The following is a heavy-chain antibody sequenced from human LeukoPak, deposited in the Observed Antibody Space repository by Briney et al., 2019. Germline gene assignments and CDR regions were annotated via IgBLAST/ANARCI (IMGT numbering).Heavy chain of an antibody. J-gene: IGHJ4*02. D-gene: IGHD6-19*01. V-gene: IGHV3-53*01. Sequence: GGSLRLSCAASGFTVSSNYMSWVRQAPGKGLEWVSVIYSGGSTYDADSVKGRFTISRDNSKNTLYLQMNSLRAEDTAVYYCARDPIAVAGAWGQGTLVTVSS. CDR3: ARDPIAVAGA. CDR2: IYSGGST. CDR1: GFTVSSNY.